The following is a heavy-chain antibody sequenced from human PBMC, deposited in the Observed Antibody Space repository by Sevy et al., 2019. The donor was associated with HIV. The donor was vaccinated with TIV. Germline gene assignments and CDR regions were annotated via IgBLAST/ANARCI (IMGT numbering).Heavy chain of an antibody. J-gene: IGHJ4*02. Sequence: GGSLRLSCAASGFTFSSYAMSWVRQAPGKGLEWVSAISGSGGSTYYADSVKGRFTISRDNSKNTLYLQMNSLRAEETAVYYCARAFLKGDSSSYWGQGTLVTVSS. D-gene: IGHD2-15*01. CDR2: ISGSGGST. CDR1: GFTFSSYA. V-gene: IGHV3-23*01. CDR3: ARAFLKGDSSSY.